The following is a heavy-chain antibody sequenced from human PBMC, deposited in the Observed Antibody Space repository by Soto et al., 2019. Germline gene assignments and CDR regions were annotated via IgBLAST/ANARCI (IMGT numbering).Heavy chain of an antibody. CDR2: FSGDTDIT. D-gene: IGHD3-22*01. V-gene: IGHV3-23*01. CDR1: GFTFSNYA. Sequence: PGGSLRLSCAASGFTFSNYAMSWVRQAPGKGLEWVSVFSGDTDITYYADSVKGRFTISRDNSKNTLSLQMNSLRAEDTAVYYCAQDLAHYGXSPMDSWGPGTLVTVSS. CDR3: AQDLAHYGXSPMDS. J-gene: IGHJ4*02.